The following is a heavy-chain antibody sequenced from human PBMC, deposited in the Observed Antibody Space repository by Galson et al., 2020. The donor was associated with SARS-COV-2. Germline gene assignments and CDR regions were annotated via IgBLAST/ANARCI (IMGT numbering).Heavy chain of an antibody. CDR1: GSSISSSSYY. Sequence: SETLSLTCTVSGSSISSSSYYWGWIRQPTGKRLEWIRRIYYSGSTYYNSSHKSRVTISVDTSKNQFSLKLSSVTAADTAVYDCARDPHLYYYDSSGPRPSFESWGQGAMVTVSS. D-gene: IGHD3-22*01. V-gene: IGHV4-39*07. CDR3: ARDPHLYYYDSSGPRPSFES. CDR2: IYYSGST. J-gene: IGHJ3*01.